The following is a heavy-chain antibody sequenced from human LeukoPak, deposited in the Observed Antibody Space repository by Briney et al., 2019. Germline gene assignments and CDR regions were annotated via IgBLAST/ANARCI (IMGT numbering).Heavy chain of an antibody. CDR2: IYYSGST. CDR1: GGSISSYY. Sequence: SETLSLTCTVSGGSISSYYWSWIRQPPGKGLEWIGYIYYSGSTNYNPSLKSRVTISVDTSKNQFSLKLSSVNAADTAVYYCARDNSYGNWFDPWGQGTLVTVSS. CDR3: ARDNSYGNWFDP. D-gene: IGHD5-18*01. V-gene: IGHV4-59*01. J-gene: IGHJ5*02.